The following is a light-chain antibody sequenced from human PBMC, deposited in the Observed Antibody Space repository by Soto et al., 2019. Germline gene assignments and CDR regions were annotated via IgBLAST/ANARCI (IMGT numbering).Light chain of an antibody. J-gene: IGKJ4*01. CDR1: QDISNY. CDR2: DAC. CDR3: QQYDNLPLT. V-gene: IGKV1-33*01. Sequence: DIQMTQSPSSLSASVGDRVTITCQASQDISNYLNWYQQTPGKAPKLLIYDACNLETGVPSRFSGSGSGTDFTFTISSLQPEDIATYYCQQYDNLPLTFGGGTKVEIK.